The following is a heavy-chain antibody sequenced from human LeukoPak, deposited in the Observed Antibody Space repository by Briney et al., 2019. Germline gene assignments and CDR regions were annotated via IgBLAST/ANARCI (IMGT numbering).Heavy chain of an antibody. CDR2: ISYDGSNK. CDR1: GFTFSSYA. CDR3: ARDYDSGTYYINY. Sequence: PGRSLRLSCAASGFTFSSYAMHWVRQAPGKGLEWVAVISYDGSNKYYADSVKGRFTISRDNSKNTLYLQMNSLRAEDTAVYYCARDYDSGTYYINYWGQGTLVTVSS. V-gene: IGHV3-30*04. D-gene: IGHD3-10*01. J-gene: IGHJ4*02.